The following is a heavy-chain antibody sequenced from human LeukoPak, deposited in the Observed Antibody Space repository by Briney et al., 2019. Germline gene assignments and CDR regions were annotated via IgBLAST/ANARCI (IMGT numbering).Heavy chain of an antibody. J-gene: IGHJ3*02. CDR2: IYYSGST. CDR1: GFTFSSYS. D-gene: IGHD4-17*01. CDR3: ARALDYGGPDAFDI. V-gene: IGHV4-59*01. Sequence: GSLRLSCAASGFTFSSYSMNWVRQAPGKGLEWIGYIYYSGSTNYNPSLKSRVTISVDKSKNQFSLKLSSVTAADTAVYYCARALDYGGPDAFDIWGQGTMVTVSS.